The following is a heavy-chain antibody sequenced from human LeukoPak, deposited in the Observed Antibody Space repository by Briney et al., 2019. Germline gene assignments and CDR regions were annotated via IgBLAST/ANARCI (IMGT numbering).Heavy chain of an antibody. CDR1: GYTFTSYD. CDR3: ATGRRMKGSGRTERYYYYYYMDV. Sequence: ASVKVSCKASGYTFTSYDINWVRQATGQGLEWMGWMNPNSGNTGYAQKFRGRVTITRNTSISTAYMELSSLRSEDTAVYYCATGRRMKGSGRTERYYYYYYMDVWGKGTTVTVSS. V-gene: IGHV1-8*03. J-gene: IGHJ6*03. D-gene: IGHD3-10*01. CDR2: MNPNSGNT.